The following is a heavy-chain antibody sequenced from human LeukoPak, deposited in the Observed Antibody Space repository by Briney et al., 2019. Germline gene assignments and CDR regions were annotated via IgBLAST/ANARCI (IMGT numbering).Heavy chain of an antibody. Sequence: SETLSLTCTVSGGSISSGDYYWSWIRQPPGKGLEWIGYIYYSGSTYYNPSLKSRVTISVDTSKNQFSLKLSSVTAADTAVYYCARRGGCSSTSCLPYNWFDPWGQGTLVTVSS. V-gene: IGHV4-30-4*08. CDR1: GGSISSGDYY. CDR2: IYYSGST. J-gene: IGHJ5*02. D-gene: IGHD2-2*01. CDR3: ARRGGCSSTSCLPYNWFDP.